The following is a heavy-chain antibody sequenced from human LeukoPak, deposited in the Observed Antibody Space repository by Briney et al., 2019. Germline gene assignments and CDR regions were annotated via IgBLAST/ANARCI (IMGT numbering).Heavy chain of an antibody. J-gene: IGHJ4*02. Sequence: GVSLRLSCAASGFTVNSNYMSWLRQAPGKGLEGGSVIYSGESTYYADSGKGRFTISKDNSKNTLYLQMNSLRAEDRAVYYCAKDPSIAVAGFDYWGPGTLVPVSS. CDR1: GFTVNSNY. D-gene: IGHD6-19*01. CDR2: IYSGEST. CDR3: AKDPSIAVAGFDY. V-gene: IGHV3-53*01.